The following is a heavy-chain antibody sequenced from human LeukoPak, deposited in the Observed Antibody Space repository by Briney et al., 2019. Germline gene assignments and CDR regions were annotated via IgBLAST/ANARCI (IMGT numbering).Heavy chain of an antibody. Sequence: PSETLSLTCTVSGGSISSYYWGWIRQPPGKGLEWIGSIYYSGSTYYNPSLKSRVTISVDTSKNQFSLKLSSVTAADTAVYYCASRTHRIAVAGPSFDYWGQGTLVTVSS. CDR1: GGSISSYY. J-gene: IGHJ4*02. D-gene: IGHD6-19*01. CDR3: ASRTHRIAVAGPSFDY. CDR2: IYYSGST. V-gene: IGHV4-39*01.